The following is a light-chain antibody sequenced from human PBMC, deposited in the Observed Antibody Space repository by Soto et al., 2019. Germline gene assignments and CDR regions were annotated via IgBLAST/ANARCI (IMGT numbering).Light chain of an antibody. Sequence: QSVLTQPASVSGSPGQSIAISCTGTSSDVGGYNYVSWYQQHPGKAPKLMIYEVSNRPSGVSNRFSGSKSGNTASLTISGLQAEDEADYYCCSYARPTFYAFATGTKVTVL. V-gene: IGLV2-14*01. CDR3: CSYARPTFYA. CDR1: SSDVGGYNY. CDR2: EVS. J-gene: IGLJ1*01.